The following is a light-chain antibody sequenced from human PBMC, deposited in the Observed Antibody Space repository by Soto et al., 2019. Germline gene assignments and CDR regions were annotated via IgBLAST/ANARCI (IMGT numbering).Light chain of an antibody. J-gene: IGKJ3*01. CDR2: DAS. CDR3: QQYSDFLIS. Sequence: DIQMTQSPSTLSASVGDRVTITSRASQSISRSLAWYQQKPGKAPNLLIYDASSLEGGVPSRFSGSGFGTEFTLTITNLQPADFATYYCQQYSDFLISFGPGTTVDFK. CDR1: QSISRS. V-gene: IGKV1-5*01.